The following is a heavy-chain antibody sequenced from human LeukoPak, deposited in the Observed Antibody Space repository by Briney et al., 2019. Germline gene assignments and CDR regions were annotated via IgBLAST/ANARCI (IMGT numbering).Heavy chain of an antibody. CDR2: ISGDGGTT. J-gene: IGHJ4*02. Sequence: GGSLRLSCAASGFTFSSYAMSWVRQAPGKGLEYVSAISGDGGTTYYPNSVKGRFTISRDNSKNTLYLQMNSLRAEDTAVYYCAKAPGYYFDYWGQGTLVTVSS. CDR3: AKAPGYYFDY. CDR1: GFTFSSYA. V-gene: IGHV3-64*04.